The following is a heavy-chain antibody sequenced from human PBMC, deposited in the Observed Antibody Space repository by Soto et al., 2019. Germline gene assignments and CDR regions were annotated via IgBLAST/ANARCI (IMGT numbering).Heavy chain of an antibody. CDR2: IYWDDDK. Sequence: QLTLKESGPTLVKPTQTLTLTCTFYGFSLSSTRMAVGWIRQPPGKALEWLALIYWDDDKPYSPFLKSRLTIPQDTSKNQVVPTMSNMGPVDTARYCCAHIVVAGLGYYFDYWGQGNLVTVSS. V-gene: IGHV2-5*02. J-gene: IGHJ4*02. D-gene: IGHD6-19*01. CDR3: AHIVVAGLGYYFDY. CDR1: GFSLSSTRMA.